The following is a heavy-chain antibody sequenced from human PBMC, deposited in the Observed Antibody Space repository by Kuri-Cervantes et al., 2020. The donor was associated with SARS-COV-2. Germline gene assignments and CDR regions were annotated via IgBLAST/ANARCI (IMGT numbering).Heavy chain of an antibody. CDR3: ARQGASNWFDP. Sequence: SETLSLTCTVSGGSLSSGDYYWTWVRQPPGKGLEWIGGNYYSGSTYYNPSLKSRVTIFVDTSKNQFSLKLSSVTAADTAVYYCARQGASNWFDPWGQGTLVTVSS. CDR2: NYYSGST. V-gene: IGHV4-39*01. CDR1: GGSLSSGDYY. J-gene: IGHJ5*02.